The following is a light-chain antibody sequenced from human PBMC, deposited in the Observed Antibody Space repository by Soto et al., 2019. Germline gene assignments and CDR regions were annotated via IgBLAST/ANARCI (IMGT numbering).Light chain of an antibody. CDR2: GAS. V-gene: IGKV3-15*01. Sequence: EIVMTQSPATLSVSPGERATLSCRASQSVSSNLAWYQQKPGQAPRLLIYGASTRATGIPARFSGSGSGTEFTLTISSLQSEDFAIYFCQKYNNWPPDRTFGQGTKVELK. CDR1: QSVSSN. J-gene: IGKJ1*01. CDR3: QKYNNWPPDRT.